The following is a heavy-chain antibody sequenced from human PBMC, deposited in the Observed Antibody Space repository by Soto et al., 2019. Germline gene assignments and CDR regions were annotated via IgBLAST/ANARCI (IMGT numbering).Heavy chain of an antibody. CDR2: ISYDGSNK. V-gene: IGHV3-30-3*01. CDR3: ARDQGYSSFDY. D-gene: IGHD6-13*01. CDR1: GFPFSSYA. Sequence: SLRLSCAASGFPFSSYAMHWVRQAPGKGLEWVAVISYDGSNKYYADSVKDRFTISRDNSKNTLYLQMNSLRAEDTAVYYCARDQGYSSFDYWGQGTLVTVSS. J-gene: IGHJ4*02.